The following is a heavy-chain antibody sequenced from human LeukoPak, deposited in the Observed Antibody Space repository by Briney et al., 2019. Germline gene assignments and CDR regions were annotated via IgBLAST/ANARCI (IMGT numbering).Heavy chain of an antibody. Sequence: DPSETLSLTCAVSGGSISSGGYSWTWIRQPPGKALEYIGHDSYRGRANYNPSLKGRVTISVDMSKNQFSLNLTSVTAADTAVYYCARVGSNGWYVLGGMDVWGQGTTVTVSS. V-gene: IGHV4-61*08. D-gene: IGHD6-19*01. CDR3: ARVGSNGWYVLGGMDV. J-gene: IGHJ6*02. CDR1: GGSISSGGYS. CDR2: DSYRGRA.